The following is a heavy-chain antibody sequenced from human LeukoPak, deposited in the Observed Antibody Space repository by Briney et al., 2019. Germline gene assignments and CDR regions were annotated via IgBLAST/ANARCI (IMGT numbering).Heavy chain of an antibody. Sequence: VASVKVSCKAPGYTFTSSYMHWVRQAPGQGLEWMGMINPSGGSTSYAQKFQGRVTMTRDMSTSTVYMELSSLRSEDTAVYYCVRDLEERGYCSSTSCYRLSFGFDYWGQGTLVTVSS. CDR1: GYTFTSSY. V-gene: IGHV1-46*01. J-gene: IGHJ4*02. CDR3: VRDLEERGYCSSTSCYRLSFGFDY. D-gene: IGHD2-2*02. CDR2: INPSGGST.